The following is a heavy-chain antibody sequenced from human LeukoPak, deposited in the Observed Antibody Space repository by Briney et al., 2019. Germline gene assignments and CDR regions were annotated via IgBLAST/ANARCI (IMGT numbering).Heavy chain of an antibody. CDR1: GYTFTGYY. V-gene: IGHV1-2*02. CDR3: ARDGTTGRF. J-gene: IGHJ1*01. D-gene: IGHD2-8*02. Sequence: ASVKVSCKASGYTFTGYYMMWVRPAPGQGLEWMGWINPNSGCTTYAQIFQGRVTMTRDTSVSTAYLELNRVTSDDTAVYYCARDGTTGRFWGRGTLVTVSS. CDR2: INPNSGCT.